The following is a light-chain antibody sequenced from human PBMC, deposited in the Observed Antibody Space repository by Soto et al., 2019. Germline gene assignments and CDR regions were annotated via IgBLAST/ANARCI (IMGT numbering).Light chain of an antibody. J-gene: IGKJ5*01. CDR2: VTS. V-gene: IGKV1-12*01. CDR1: QGLRNS. CDR3: QQGHGWPLT. Sequence: DIQMTQSPSSVSASVGDRVTITCRATQGLRNSLAWYQQKPGKAPKLLISVTSRLQSGVPSRFSGSASGTDFTLTIDSLQPEDLATYYCQQGHGWPLTFGQGTRLEIK.